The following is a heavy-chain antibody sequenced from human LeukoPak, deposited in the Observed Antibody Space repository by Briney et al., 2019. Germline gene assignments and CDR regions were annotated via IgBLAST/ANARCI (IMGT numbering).Heavy chain of an antibody. CDR3: ARFYDSSGFSAFDI. V-gene: IGHV4-59*02. J-gene: IGHJ3*02. D-gene: IGHD3-22*01. CDR1: GDSVSDYY. CDR2: ISDSGTI. Sequence: PSETLSLTCTVSGDSVSDYYWSWIRQPPGRGLEWIAYISDSGTISYNPSLKSRLTISVATSKNQFSLKLSSVTAADTAVYYCARFYDSSGFSAFDIWGQGTMVTVSS.